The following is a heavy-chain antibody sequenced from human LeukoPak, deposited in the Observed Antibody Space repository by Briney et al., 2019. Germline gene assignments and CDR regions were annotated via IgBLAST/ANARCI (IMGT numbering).Heavy chain of an antibody. Sequence: GGSLRLSCAASGFTFSSCSMTWVRQAPGKGLEWVSYISSSSSTIYYADSVKGRFNISRDNARESVYLQMNSLRDEDTAVYYCARAVGYSYGYIYPNFDYWGQGTLVTVSS. V-gene: IGHV3-48*02. J-gene: IGHJ4*02. CDR1: GFTFSSCS. CDR2: ISSSSSTI. D-gene: IGHD5-18*01. CDR3: ARAVGYSYGYIYPNFDY.